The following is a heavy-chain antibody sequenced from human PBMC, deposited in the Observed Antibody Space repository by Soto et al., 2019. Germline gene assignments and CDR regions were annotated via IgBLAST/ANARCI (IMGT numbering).Heavy chain of an antibody. J-gene: IGHJ4*02. V-gene: IGHV4-59*01. CDR1: GGSISSYY. CDR3: ARSDGRY. CDR2: IYYSGST. Sequence: QVQLQESGPGLVKPSETLSLTCTVSGGSISSYYWSWIRQPPGKGLEWIGYIYYSGSTNYNPSLKSRVTISVDTTKNQFSLKLSALTATDTAVDDCARSDGRYWGQGTLVTGSS.